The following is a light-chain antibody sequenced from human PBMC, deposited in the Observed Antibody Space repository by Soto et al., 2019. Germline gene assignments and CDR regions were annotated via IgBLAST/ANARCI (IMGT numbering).Light chain of an antibody. CDR3: SSYSTSNTLVL. J-gene: IGLJ3*02. CDR1: NSDIGGYDS. V-gene: IGLV2-14*03. CDR2: VVS. Sequence: QSALTQPASVSGSPGQTIIISCTGSNSDIGGYDSVSWYQQHPGRAPKLILFVVSHRPSKVPVRFSGSKSGNTASLTISGLQTEDEADYYCSSYSTSNTLVLFGGGTKLTVL.